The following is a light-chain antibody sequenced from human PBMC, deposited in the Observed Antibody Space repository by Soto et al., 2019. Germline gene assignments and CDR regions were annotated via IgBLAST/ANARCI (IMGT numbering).Light chain of an antibody. CDR3: QESYSAPWT. J-gene: IGKJ1*01. CDR2: AAS. CDR1: QTISNF. V-gene: IGKV1-39*01. Sequence: DIQMTQSPSSLSASVGDRVTISCRASQTISNFLNWYQQKPGKAPKFLIYAASSLQSGVPSRFSGSGSGTDFTLTISRLQPEDFATYYCQESYSAPWTFGQGTKVEIK.